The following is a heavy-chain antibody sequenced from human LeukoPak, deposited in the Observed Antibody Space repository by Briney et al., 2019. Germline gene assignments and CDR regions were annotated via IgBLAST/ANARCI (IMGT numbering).Heavy chain of an antibody. J-gene: IGHJ3*02. D-gene: IGHD1-26*01. Sequence: PGGSLRLSCAASGFTFSDYFMDWVRQAPGKGLEWVSVIYSGGSTYYADSVKGRFTVSRDNSKNTLYLQMNSLRAEDTAVYYCASDATSGSYLRDAFDIWGQGTMVTVSS. CDR1: GFTFSDYF. CDR2: IYSGGST. V-gene: IGHV3-66*01. CDR3: ASDATSGSYLRDAFDI.